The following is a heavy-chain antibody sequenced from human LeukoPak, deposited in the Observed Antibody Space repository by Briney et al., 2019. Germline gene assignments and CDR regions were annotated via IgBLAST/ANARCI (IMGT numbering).Heavy chain of an antibody. Sequence: PGGSLRLSCAASGFTFNSYAMSWVRQAPGKGLEWVSAISGSGGSTYYADSVKGRFTISRDNSKNTLYLQMNSLRAEDTAVYYCAKLYGGNSLYFDYWGQGTLVTVSS. CDR2: ISGSGGST. V-gene: IGHV3-23*01. CDR1: GFTFNSYA. CDR3: AKLYGGNSLYFDY. J-gene: IGHJ4*02. D-gene: IGHD4-23*01.